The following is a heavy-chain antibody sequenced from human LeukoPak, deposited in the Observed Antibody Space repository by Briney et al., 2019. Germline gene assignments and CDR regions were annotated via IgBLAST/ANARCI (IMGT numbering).Heavy chain of an antibody. J-gene: IGHJ4*02. Sequence: ASVKVSCKASGYTFNTYGITWVRQAPGQGLGWMGWINPNSGGTNYAQKFQGRVTMTRDTSISTAYMELSRLRSDDTAVYYCAREIGDYVWGSYRPYYFDYWGQGTLVTVSS. CDR3: AREIGDYVWGSYRPYYFDY. D-gene: IGHD3-16*02. CDR1: GYTFNTYG. V-gene: IGHV1-2*02. CDR2: INPNSGGT.